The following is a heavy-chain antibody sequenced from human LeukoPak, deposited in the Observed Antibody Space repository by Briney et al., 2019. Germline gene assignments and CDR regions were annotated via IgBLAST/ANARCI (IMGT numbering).Heavy chain of an antibody. Sequence: KPGGSLRLSCAASGYTFSDYYMSWLRQAQGKGLEWVSYISSSGSTIYYADSVKGRFTISRDNAKNSLYLQMNSLRAEDTAVYYCARDTLGYCSGGSCYGTIDYWGQGTLVTVSS. CDR2: ISSSGSTI. V-gene: IGHV3-11*01. CDR3: ARDTLGYCSGGSCYGTIDY. D-gene: IGHD2-15*01. J-gene: IGHJ4*02. CDR1: GYTFSDYY.